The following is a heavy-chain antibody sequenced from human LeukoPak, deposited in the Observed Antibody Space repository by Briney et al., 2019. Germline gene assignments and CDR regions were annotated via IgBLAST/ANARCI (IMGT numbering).Heavy chain of an antibody. CDR3: ARVSFFRWAATRPSYYYYMDV. Sequence: KPSETLSLTCAVYGGSFSGYYWSWIRQPPGKGLEWIGEINHSGSSNYNPSLKSRVTISVDTSKNQFSLNLSSVTAADTAVYYCARVSFFRWAATRPSYYYYMDVWGKGTTVTISS. CDR1: GGSFSGYY. CDR2: INHSGSS. V-gene: IGHV4-34*01. D-gene: IGHD2-15*01. J-gene: IGHJ6*03.